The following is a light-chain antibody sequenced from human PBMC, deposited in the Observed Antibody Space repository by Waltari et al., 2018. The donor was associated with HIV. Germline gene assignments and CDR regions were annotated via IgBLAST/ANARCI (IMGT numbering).Light chain of an antibody. J-gene: IGLJ2*01. Sequence: QSVLTQPPSVSAAPGQKGTISSSGSSSNIGNNYVARYQQPPGTPPKLFNFDNKERPAGIPDLFSGAKSGTSATLCITGLQTGDEADYYCGTWDSSLSAVVFGGGTKLTVL. CDR3: GTWDSSLSAVV. CDR2: DNK. CDR1: SSNIGNNY. V-gene: IGLV1-51*01.